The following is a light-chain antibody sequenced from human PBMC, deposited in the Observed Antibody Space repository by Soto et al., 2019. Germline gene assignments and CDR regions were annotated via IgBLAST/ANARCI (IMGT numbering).Light chain of an antibody. CDR1: KLGSKY. V-gene: IGLV3-1*01. CDR2: QDS. CDR3: QAWDSSTVV. Sequence: SYELTQPPSVSVSPGQTASITCSGNKLGSKYACWYQQKPGQSPVLVIYQDSKRPSAIPERFSASNSGNTATLTISGTQAMDEADYYCQAWDSSTVVFGGGTKVTVL. J-gene: IGLJ3*02.